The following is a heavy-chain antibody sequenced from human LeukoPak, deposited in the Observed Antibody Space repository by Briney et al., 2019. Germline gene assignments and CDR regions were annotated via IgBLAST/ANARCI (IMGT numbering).Heavy chain of an antibody. D-gene: IGHD4-23*01. V-gene: IGHV3-21*04. Sequence: GGPLRLSCAASGFTFSSYSMNWVRQAPGKGLEWVSSISSSSSYIYYADSVKGRFTISRDNAKNSLYLQMNSLRAEDTAVYYCARRSDYGGTGYWGQGTLVTVSS. CDR2: ISSSSSYI. CDR1: GFTFSSYS. CDR3: ARRSDYGGTGY. J-gene: IGHJ4*02.